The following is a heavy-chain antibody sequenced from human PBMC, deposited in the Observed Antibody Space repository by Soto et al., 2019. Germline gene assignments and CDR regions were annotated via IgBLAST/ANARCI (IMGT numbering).Heavy chain of an antibody. CDR3: ARVYYDILTGYSAEFAY. V-gene: IGHV1-18*01. CDR2: ISAYNGNT. CDR1: GYTFTSYG. Sequence: QVQLVQSGAEVKKPGASVKVSCKASGYTFTSYGISWVRQAPGQGLEWMGWISAYNGNTNYAQKLQGRVTMTTDTSTSTAYMELRSLRSDDRAVYYCARVYYDILTGYSAEFAYWGQGTLVTVSS. D-gene: IGHD3-9*01. J-gene: IGHJ4*02.